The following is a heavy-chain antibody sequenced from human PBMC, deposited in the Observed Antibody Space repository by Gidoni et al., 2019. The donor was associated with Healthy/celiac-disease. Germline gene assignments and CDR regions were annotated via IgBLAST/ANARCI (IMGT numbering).Heavy chain of an antibody. V-gene: IGHV4-34*01. Sequence: QVQLQQWGAGLLKPSETLSLTCAVSGGSFSGYYWSWIRQPPGKGLEWIGEINHSGSTNYNPSLKSRVTISVDTSKNQFSLKLSSVTAADTAVYYCARGVVVAATPWYYYYGMDVWGQGTTVTVSS. CDR2: INHSGST. CDR3: ARGVVVAATPWYYYYGMDV. D-gene: IGHD2-15*01. J-gene: IGHJ6*02. CDR1: GGSFSGYY.